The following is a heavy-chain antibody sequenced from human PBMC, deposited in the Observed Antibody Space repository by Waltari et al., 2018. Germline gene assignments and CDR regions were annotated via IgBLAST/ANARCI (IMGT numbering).Heavy chain of an antibody. D-gene: IGHD6-13*01. V-gene: IGHV4-39*01. Sequence: QLQLQESGPGLVKPSETLSLTCTVSGGSIRSSRYYWGWIRQPPGKGLEWIGSIYYSGSTYYNPSLKSRVTISVDTSKNQFSLKLSSVTAADTAVYYCARHGPYSSSWTLGAFDIWGQGTMVTVSS. J-gene: IGHJ3*02. CDR1: GGSIRSSRYY. CDR2: IYYSGST. CDR3: ARHGPYSSSWTLGAFDI.